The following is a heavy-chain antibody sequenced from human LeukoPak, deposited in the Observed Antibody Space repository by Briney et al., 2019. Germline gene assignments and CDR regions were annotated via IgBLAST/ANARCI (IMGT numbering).Heavy chain of an antibody. CDR2: IYYSGST. D-gene: IGHD1-26*01. CDR1: GGSISSYY. J-gene: IGHJ5*02. V-gene: IGHV4-59*08. Sequence: PSETLSLTCTVSGGSISSYYWSWIRQPPGKGLEWIGYIYYSGSTNYNPSLKSRVTISVDTSKNRFSLKLSSVTAADTAVYYCARHPPPLGVRRFDPWGQGTLVTVSS. CDR3: ARHPPPLGVRRFDP.